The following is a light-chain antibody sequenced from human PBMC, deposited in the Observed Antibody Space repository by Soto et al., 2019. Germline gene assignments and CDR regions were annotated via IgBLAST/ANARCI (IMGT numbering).Light chain of an antibody. CDR2: GAS. Sequence: EIVLTQSPGTLSLSPGERATLSCRASQSVSSSYLAWYQQKPGQAPRLLIYGASSMATGIPDRFSGSGSGTDFTLTISRLEPEDFVVYYCQQYGSSRDTFGQGTKLEIK. CDR1: QSVSSSY. CDR3: QQYGSSRDT. V-gene: IGKV3-20*01. J-gene: IGKJ2*01.